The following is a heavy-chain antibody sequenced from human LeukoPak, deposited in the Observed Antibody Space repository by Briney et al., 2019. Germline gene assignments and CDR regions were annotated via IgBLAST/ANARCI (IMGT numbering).Heavy chain of an antibody. Sequence: GGSLRLSCAASGFTFSSYEMNWVRQAPGKGLEWVSYISSSGSTIYYADSVKGRFTISRDNSKNSLFLQMNTLTVEDTAMYYCARALGSGWSHDAFDFWGQGTMVSVSS. CDR1: GFTFSSYE. D-gene: IGHD6-19*01. CDR2: ISSSGSTI. J-gene: IGHJ3*01. CDR3: ARALGSGWSHDAFDF. V-gene: IGHV3-48*03.